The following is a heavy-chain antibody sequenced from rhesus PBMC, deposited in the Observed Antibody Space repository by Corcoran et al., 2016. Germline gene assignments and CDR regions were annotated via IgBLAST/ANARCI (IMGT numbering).Heavy chain of an antibody. CDR2: ISYSGSP. CDR3: ARASYYFDH. V-gene: IGHV4-122*02. D-gene: IGHD1-1*01. Sequence: QVQLQESGPGVVKPSETLSLTCAVSGYSISSGYGWSWIHQPPGKGLEWIRYISYSGSPMYNPSLKSRVTISRDTSKNQLSLKLGSVTAADTAVYYCARASYYFDHWGQGVLVTVSS. J-gene: IGHJ4*01. CDR1: GYSISSGYG.